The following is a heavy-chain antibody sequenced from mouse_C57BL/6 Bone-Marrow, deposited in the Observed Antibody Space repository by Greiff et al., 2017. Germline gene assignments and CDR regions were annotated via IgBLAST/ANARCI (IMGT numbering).Heavy chain of an antibody. CDR1: GFTFSNYW. D-gene: IGHD2-12*01. V-gene: IGHV6-3*01. CDR3: TYDGYWYFDV. CDR2: IRLKSDNYAT. J-gene: IGHJ1*03. Sequence: EVQLVESGGGLVQPGGSMKLSCVASGFTFSNYWMNWVRQSPEKGLEWVAQIRLKSDNYATHYAESVKGRFTISRDDSKSSVYLQMNNLRAEDTGIYYCTYDGYWYFDVWGTGTTVTVSS.